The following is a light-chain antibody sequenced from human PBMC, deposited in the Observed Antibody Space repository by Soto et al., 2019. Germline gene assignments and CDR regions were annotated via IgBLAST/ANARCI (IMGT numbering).Light chain of an antibody. J-gene: IGLJ2*01. Sequence: ELTQPPSVSVSPGQTASITCSGDKLGDKYACWYQQKPGQSPVLVIYQDSKRPSGIPERFSGSNSGNTATLTISGTQAMDEADYYCQAWDSSYVVFGGGTKLTVL. CDR3: QAWDSSYVV. V-gene: IGLV3-1*01. CDR1: KLGDKY. CDR2: QDS.